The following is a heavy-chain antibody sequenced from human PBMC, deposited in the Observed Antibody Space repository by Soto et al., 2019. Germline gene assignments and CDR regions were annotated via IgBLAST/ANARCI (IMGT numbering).Heavy chain of an antibody. CDR2: IIPIFGTA. V-gene: IGHV1-69*13. CDR3: ARKWLVDTDAFDI. Sequence: SVKVSCKASGGTFSSYAISWVRQAPGQGLEWMGGIIPIFGTANHAQKFQGRVTITADESTSTAYMELSSLRSEDTAVYYCARKWLVDTDAFDIWGQGTMVTVSS. J-gene: IGHJ3*02. CDR1: GGTFSSYA. D-gene: IGHD6-19*01.